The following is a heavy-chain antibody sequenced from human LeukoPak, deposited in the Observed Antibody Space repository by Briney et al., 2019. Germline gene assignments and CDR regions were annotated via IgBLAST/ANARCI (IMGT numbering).Heavy chain of an antibody. CDR1: GYTFTGYY. CDR2: INPNSGGT. D-gene: IGHD3-22*01. V-gene: IGHV1-2*02. J-gene: IGHJ4*02. CDR3: ARDYYDSSGSISY. Sequence: ASVKVSCKASGYTFTGYYVHWVRQAPGQGLEWMGWINPNSGGTNYAQKFQGRVTMTRDTSISTAYMELSRLRSDDTAVYYCARDYYDSSGSISYWGQGTLVTVSS.